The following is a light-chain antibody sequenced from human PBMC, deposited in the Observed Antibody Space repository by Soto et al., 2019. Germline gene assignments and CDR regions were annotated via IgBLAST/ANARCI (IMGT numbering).Light chain of an antibody. CDR1: TSNIGSNY. V-gene: IGLV1-47*01. CDR3: AAWDDRLSVA. CDR2: KNN. Sequence: QSVLTQPPSTSGTPGQRVTISCSGSTSNIGSNYVYWYQQFPGTAPKVLIYKNNERPSGVPERFSGSRSGTSASLAISGLRSEDEDDYYCAAWDDRLSVAFGGGTKVTVL. J-gene: IGLJ2*01.